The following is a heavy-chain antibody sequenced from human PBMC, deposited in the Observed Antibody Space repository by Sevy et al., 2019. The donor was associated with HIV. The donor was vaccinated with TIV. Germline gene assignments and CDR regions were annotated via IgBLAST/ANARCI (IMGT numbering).Heavy chain of an antibody. CDR3: ARDLIVPTGMFYYGMDV. CDR1: GFTVGTYW. CDR2: IKQDESEK. D-gene: IGHD2-2*01. V-gene: IGHV3-7*01. Sequence: GGSLRLSCAASGFTVGTYWMSWVRQAPGKGLQWVASIKQDESEKNYVDSVKGRFTISRDNAKNSLALPMNSLRAEDTAVYYCARDLIVPTGMFYYGMDVWGQGTTVTVSS. J-gene: IGHJ6*02.